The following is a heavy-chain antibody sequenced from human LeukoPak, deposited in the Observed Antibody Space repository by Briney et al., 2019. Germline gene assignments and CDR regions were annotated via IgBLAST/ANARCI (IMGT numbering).Heavy chain of an antibody. CDR2: ISNGGST. CDR1: GGYVNRGTFF. Sequence: PSETLSLTCAVSGGYVNRGTFFWTWIRKPPGKGLEWIGYISNGGSTNYHPSLKSRVTISSDTSKTRFTLKLTSVTAADTAVYYCARSPSGYRFDSWGQGTLVTVSS. V-gene: IGHV4-61*01. D-gene: IGHD3-22*01. CDR3: ARSPSGYRFDS. J-gene: IGHJ4*02.